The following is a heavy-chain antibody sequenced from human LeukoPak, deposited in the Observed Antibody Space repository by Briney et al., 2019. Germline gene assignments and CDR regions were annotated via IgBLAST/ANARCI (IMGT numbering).Heavy chain of an antibody. V-gene: IGHV1-2*02. CDR3: ARSGDFWSGKDYMDV. Sequence: ASVKVSCKASGYTFTGYYMHWVRQAPGQGLEWMGWINPNSGGTNYAQKFQGRVTMTRDTSISTAYMVLSRLRSDDTAVYYCARSGDFWSGKDYMDVWGKGTTVTVSS. CDR2: INPNSGGT. CDR1: GYTFTGYY. D-gene: IGHD3-3*01. J-gene: IGHJ6*03.